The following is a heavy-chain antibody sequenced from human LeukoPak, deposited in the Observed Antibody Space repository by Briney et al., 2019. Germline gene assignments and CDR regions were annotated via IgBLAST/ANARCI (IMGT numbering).Heavy chain of an antibody. CDR3: ASGAYYFDF. J-gene: IGHJ4*02. D-gene: IGHD3-10*01. CDR1: GYTFSSYG. CDR2: ISAYNGNT. V-gene: IGHV1-18*01. Sequence: ASVKVSCKASGYTFSSYGITWVRQAPGQGLEWMGWISAYNGNTHYAQKVQGRVTMTTDTSTSTAYMELRSLKSDDTAVYYCASGAYYFDFWGQGTLVTVSS.